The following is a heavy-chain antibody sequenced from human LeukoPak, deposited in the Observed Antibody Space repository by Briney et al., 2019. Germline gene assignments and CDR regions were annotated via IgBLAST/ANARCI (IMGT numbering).Heavy chain of an antibody. Sequence: ASVKVSCKASGYIFTTYGIGWVRQAPGQGLEWMGWINTYHGNTNYAQKLQGRVTMTTDTSTSTAYMELGSLRSDDTAVYYCARGPLGLWFGEFIDYWGQGTLVTVSS. CDR1: GYIFTTYG. CDR3: ARGPLGLWFGEFIDY. J-gene: IGHJ4*02. V-gene: IGHV1-18*01. D-gene: IGHD3-10*01. CDR2: INTYHGNT.